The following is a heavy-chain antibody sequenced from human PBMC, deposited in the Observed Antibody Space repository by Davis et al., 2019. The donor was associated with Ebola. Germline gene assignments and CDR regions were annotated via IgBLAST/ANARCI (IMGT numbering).Heavy chain of an antibody. CDR1: GYTFTSYG. Sequence: AASVKVSCKASGYTFTSYGISWVRQAPGQGLEWMRWISAYNGNTNYAQKLQGRVTMTTDTSTSTAYMELRSLRSDDTAVYYCARDGPTMYYYDSSGYDFDYWGQGTLVTVSS. CDR2: ISAYNGNT. V-gene: IGHV1-18*01. J-gene: IGHJ4*02. CDR3: ARDGPTMYYYDSSGYDFDY. D-gene: IGHD3-22*01.